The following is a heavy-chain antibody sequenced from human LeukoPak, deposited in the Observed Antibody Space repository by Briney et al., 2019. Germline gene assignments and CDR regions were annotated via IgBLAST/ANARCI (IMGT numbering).Heavy chain of an antibody. D-gene: IGHD3-10*01. CDR2: INHSGST. J-gene: IGHJ4*02. Sequence: SETLSLTCAVYGGSFTTYYWSWIRQPPGKGLQWIGEINHSGSTQYNPSLKSRVTISVDTSKNQFSLKLSSVTAADTAVYYCARVGRGSFDYWGQGTLVTVSS. CDR1: GGSFTTYY. CDR3: ARVGRGSFDY. V-gene: IGHV4-34*01.